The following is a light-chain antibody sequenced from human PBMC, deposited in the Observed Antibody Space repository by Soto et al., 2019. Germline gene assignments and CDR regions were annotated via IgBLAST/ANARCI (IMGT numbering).Light chain of an antibody. V-gene: IGKV2-28*01. J-gene: IGKJ1*01. CDR3: MGAVQTPS. Sequence: CCSTPRLLHSDGYSYLDWYVQKPRLSPHLLIYFGSHHSSGVPDRFGGSGSGTDFTLTISSEEAEVVRVYYLMGAVQTPSFGQGTKLDI. CDR1: PRLLHSDGYSY. CDR2: FGS.